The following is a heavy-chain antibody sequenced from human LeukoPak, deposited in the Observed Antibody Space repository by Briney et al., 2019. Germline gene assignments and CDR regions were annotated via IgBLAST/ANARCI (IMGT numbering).Heavy chain of an antibody. CDR1: GFTFSSYS. Sequence: GGSLRLSCAASGFTFSSYSMNWVRQAPGKGLEWVSSISSSSSYIYYADSVKGRFTISRDNAKNSLYLQMNSLRAEDTAVYYCARVRDLIAAAGTDAFDIWGKGQWSPSLQ. J-gene: IGHJ3*02. D-gene: IGHD6-13*01. V-gene: IGHV3-21*01. CDR3: ARVRDLIAAAGTDAFDI. CDR2: ISSSSSYI.